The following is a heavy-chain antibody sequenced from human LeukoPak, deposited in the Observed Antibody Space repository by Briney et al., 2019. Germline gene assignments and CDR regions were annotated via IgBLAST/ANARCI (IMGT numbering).Heavy chain of an antibody. CDR3: ARRLTQYDCFDP. J-gene: IGHJ5*02. V-gene: IGHV6-1*01. Sequence: SQSLSLTCAISGDSVSSNCVTWNWIRQSPSRGLELLGRTYYRSTWYNDYAVSVRGRITVNPDTSKNQFSLHLNSVTPEDTAVYYCARRLTQYDCFDPWGQGILVTVSS. D-gene: IGHD2-2*01. CDR2: TYYRSTWYN. CDR1: GDSVSSNCVT.